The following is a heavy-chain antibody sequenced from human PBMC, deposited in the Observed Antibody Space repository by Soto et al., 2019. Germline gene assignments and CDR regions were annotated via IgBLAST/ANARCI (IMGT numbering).Heavy chain of an antibody. V-gene: IGHV4-4*07. J-gene: IGHJ4*02. CDR3: ARVARGYSGYDSQLFDY. CDR1: GGSISSYY. D-gene: IGHD5-12*01. Sequence: SETLSLTCTVSGGSISSYYWSWIRQPAGKGLEWIGRIYTSGSTNYNPSPKSRVTMSVDTSKNQFSLKLSSVTAADTAVYYCARVARGYSGYDSQLFDYWGQGTLVTVSS. CDR2: IYTSGST.